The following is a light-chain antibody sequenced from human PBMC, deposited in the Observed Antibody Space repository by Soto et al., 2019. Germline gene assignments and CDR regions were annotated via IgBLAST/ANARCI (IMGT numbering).Light chain of an antibody. J-gene: IGKJ5*01. CDR3: QQYGTSEII. CDR1: QSLANSF. Sequence: EFVLTQSPVTLSLSPGERATLSCSASQSLANSFIAWYQQKPGQAPRLLIYDTSSRASGIPDRFSGSGSGTDFTLTISRLETEDFAVFYCQQYGTSEIIFGQGTRLEIK. CDR2: DTS. V-gene: IGKV3-20*01.